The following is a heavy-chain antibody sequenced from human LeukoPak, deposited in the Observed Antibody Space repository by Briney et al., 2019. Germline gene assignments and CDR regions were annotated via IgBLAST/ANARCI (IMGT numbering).Heavy chain of an antibody. D-gene: IGHD6-13*01. Sequence: PSETLSLTCAVYGGSFSGYYWSWIRQPPGEGLEWIGEINHSGSTNYNPSLKSRVTISVDTSKNQFSLKLSSVTAADTAVYYCARGVGGYSRPKNCWFDPWGQGTLVTVSS. CDR3: ARGVGGYSRPKNCWFDP. CDR2: INHSGST. J-gene: IGHJ5*02. V-gene: IGHV4-34*01. CDR1: GGSFSGYY.